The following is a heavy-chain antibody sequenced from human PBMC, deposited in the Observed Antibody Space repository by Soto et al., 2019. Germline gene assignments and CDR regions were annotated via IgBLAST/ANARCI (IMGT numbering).Heavy chain of an antibody. J-gene: IGHJ4*02. CDR3: ARGSGGGFDD. Sequence: QVRLVQSGAEVKKPGSSVKVSCKASGGTFSTYIINWVRQAPGQGLEWMGRIIPVLGIANYAQKFQGRVTITADKSTGTADMDLSSLRSEDTAIYYCARGSGGGFDDWGQGTLVTVSS. V-gene: IGHV1-69*02. CDR2: IIPVLGIA. D-gene: IGHD1-26*01. CDR1: GGTFSTYI.